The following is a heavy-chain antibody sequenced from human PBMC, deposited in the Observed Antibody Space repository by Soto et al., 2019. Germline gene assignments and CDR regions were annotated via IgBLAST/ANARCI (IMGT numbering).Heavy chain of an antibody. D-gene: IGHD3-22*01. V-gene: IGHV4-31*03. CDR2: LYYSGST. J-gene: IGHJ3*02. Sequence: QVQLQESGPGLVMPSQTLSLTCIVSGGSISSGGYYCSWIRQHPGKGLEWIGYLYYSGSTYYNPYLKSRVAISVDTSKNQLSLKLSSVTAADTAVYYCVSSALSDAFDIWGQGTMVTVSS. CDR1: GGSISSGGYY. CDR3: VSSALSDAFDI.